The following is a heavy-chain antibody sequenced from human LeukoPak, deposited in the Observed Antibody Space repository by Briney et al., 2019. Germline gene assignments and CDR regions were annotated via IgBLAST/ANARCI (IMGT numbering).Heavy chain of an antibody. CDR1: GFTFSRYW. CDR3: AKEKYNWNWGDAFDI. V-gene: IGHV3-7*03. D-gene: IGHD1-7*01. J-gene: IGHJ3*02. CDR2: INQDGSTK. Sequence: PGGSLRLSCAASGFTFSRYWMSWVRQAPGKGLEWVANINQDGSTKFYVDSVKGRFTTSRDNAKNSLYLQMNSLRAEDMALYYCAKEKYNWNWGDAFDIWGQGTMVTVSS.